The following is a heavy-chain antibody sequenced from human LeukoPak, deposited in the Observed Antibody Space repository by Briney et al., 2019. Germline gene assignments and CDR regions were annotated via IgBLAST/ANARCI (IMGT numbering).Heavy chain of an antibody. CDR3: ARVGYSSSWDRYYFDY. CDR2: IWYDGSDK. D-gene: IGHD6-13*01. V-gene: IGHV3-33*01. CDR1: GFTFSSYG. J-gene: IGHJ4*02. Sequence: PGGSLRLSCAASGFTFSSYGMHWVRQAPGKGLEWVAVIWYDGSDKYYADSVKGRFTIPRDNSKNTLNLQMNSLRAEDTAVYYCARVGYSSSWDRYYFDYWGQGTLVTVSS.